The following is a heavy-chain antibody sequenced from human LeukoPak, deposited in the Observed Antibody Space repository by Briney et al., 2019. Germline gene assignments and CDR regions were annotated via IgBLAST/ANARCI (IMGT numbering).Heavy chain of an antibody. CDR3: ARAVDCSGGSCYFASDY. J-gene: IGHJ4*02. CDR1: GFTFSSYW. D-gene: IGHD2-15*01. Sequence: GGSLRLSCAASGFTFSSYWMSWVRQAPGKGLEWVANTKQDGSEKYYVDSVKGRFTISRDNAKNSLYLQMNSLRAEDTAVYYCARAVDCSGGSCYFASDYWGQGTLVTVSS. CDR2: TKQDGSEK. V-gene: IGHV3-7*01.